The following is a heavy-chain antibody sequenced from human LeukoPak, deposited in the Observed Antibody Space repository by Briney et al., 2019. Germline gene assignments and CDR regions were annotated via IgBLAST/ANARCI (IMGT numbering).Heavy chain of an antibody. CDR1: GFTVSSNY. J-gene: IGHJ6*03. Sequence: PGGSLRLSCAASGFTVSSNYMSWVRQAPGKGLEWVSAIYSGGSTYYADSVKGRFTISRDNSKNTLYLQMNSLRAEDTAVYYCASGSGSYRTPYYYMDVWGTGTTVTVSS. D-gene: IGHD3-10*01. V-gene: IGHV3-53*01. CDR3: ASGSGSYRTPYYYMDV. CDR2: IYSGGST.